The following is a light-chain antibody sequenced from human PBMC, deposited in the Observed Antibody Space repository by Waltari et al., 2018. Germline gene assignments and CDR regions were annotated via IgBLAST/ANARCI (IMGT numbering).Light chain of an antibody. CDR1: QGIANN. CDR3: QQGYSYPFT. CDR2: RAS. J-gene: IGKJ3*01. Sequence: DIQMTQSPSSLSAYVGDTVTITCQASQGIANNLNWYQQKPGKAPKLLIYRASSLQSGIPSLFSGTGSVTHFTLTISSLQPEDFATYYCQQGYSYPFTFGPGTKLDIK. V-gene: IGKV1-16*01.